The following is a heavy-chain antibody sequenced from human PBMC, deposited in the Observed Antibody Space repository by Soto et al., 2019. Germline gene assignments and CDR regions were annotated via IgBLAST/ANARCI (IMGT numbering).Heavy chain of an antibody. CDR2: IYFSERT. CDR3: ARHGAAAAAGRWFDP. CDR1: GGSISNNTYY. V-gene: IGHV4-39*01. D-gene: IGHD6-13*01. Sequence: PSETLSLTCTVSGGSISNNTYYWDWIRRPPGKGLEWIGTIYFSERTYYNPSLKSRVTISVDTSKNQFSLKLSSVTAADTAVYYCARHGAAAAAGRWFDPWGQGTLVTSPQ. J-gene: IGHJ5*02.